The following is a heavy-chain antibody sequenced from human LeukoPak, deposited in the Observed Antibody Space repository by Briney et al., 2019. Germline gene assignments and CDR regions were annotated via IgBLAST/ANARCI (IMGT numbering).Heavy chain of an antibody. D-gene: IGHD2-15*01. J-gene: IGHJ4*02. CDR3: ARLVVAATSRLFDY. Sequence: PSQTLSLTCTVSGGSISSGGYYWSWIRQHPGKGLEWIGYIYYSGSTYYNPSLKSRVTISVDTSKNQSSLKLSSVTAADTAVYYCARLVVAATSRLFDYWGQGTLVTVSS. V-gene: IGHV4-31*03. CDR2: IYYSGST. CDR1: GGSISSGGYY.